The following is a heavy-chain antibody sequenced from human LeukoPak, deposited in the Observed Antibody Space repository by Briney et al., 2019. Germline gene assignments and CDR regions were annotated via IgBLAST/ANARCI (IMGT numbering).Heavy chain of an antibody. D-gene: IGHD6-13*01. CDR1: GGSFSGYY. J-gene: IGHJ5*02. Sequence: NPSETLSLTCAVYGGSFSGYYWSWIRQPPGKGLEWIGEINHSGSTNYNPSLKGRVTISVDTSKNQFSLKLSSVTAADTAVYYCARGGQQLVRGWFDPWGQGTLVTVSS. CDR3: ARGGQQLVRGWFDP. V-gene: IGHV4-34*01. CDR2: INHSGST.